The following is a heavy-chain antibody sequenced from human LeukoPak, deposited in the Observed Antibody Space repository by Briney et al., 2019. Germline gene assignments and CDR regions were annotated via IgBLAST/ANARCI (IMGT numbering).Heavy chain of an antibody. D-gene: IGHD2-2*01. J-gene: IGHJ4*02. CDR2: ISYDGSNK. CDR3: ARANVVVPQVGFDY. V-gene: IGHV3-30*01. CDR1: GFTFSSYA. Sequence: GRSLRLSCAASGFTFSSYAMHWDRQAPGKGLEWVAVISYDGSNKYYADSVKGRFTISRDNSKNTLYLQMNSLRSDDTAVYYCARANVVVPQVGFDYWGQGTLVTVSS.